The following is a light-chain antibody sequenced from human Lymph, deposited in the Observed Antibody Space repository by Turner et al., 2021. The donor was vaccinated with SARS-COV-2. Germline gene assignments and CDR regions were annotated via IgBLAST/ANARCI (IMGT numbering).Light chain of an antibody. V-gene: IGKV1-13*02. CDR1: QAITSA. CDR2: DAS. J-gene: IGKJ4*01. Sequence: AIQLTQSPSSLSASVGDRVTITCRASQAITSALAWSQQKPGKAPKLLIYDASSLKSGVPLRFSGSGSGTDFTLTIRSLQPEDFATYYCQQFKSYPLTFGGGPRWRSN. CDR3: QQFKSYPLT.